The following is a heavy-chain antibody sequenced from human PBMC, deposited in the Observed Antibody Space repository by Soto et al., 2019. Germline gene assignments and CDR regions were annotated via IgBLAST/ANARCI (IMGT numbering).Heavy chain of an antibody. CDR3: ERDFKYTGSPDSLFNP. Sequence: SVKVSCKTSGFNFSRYGINWVRPAPGQGLVWLGWISGYNGKTVYAHSVHDRDTMTSDATLGPASMELRGLRSADTAIYDWERDFKYTGSPDSLFNPGGQGTLVTV. CDR1: GFNFSRYG. D-gene: IGHD5-18*01. V-gene: IGHV1-18*04. CDR2: ISGYNGKT. J-gene: IGHJ5*02.